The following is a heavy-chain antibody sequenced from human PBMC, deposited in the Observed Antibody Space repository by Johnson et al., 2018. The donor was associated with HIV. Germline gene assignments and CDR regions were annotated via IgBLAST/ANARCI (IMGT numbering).Heavy chain of an antibody. CDR3: ARDQRGGYSYGDAFDI. D-gene: IGHD5-18*01. CDR2: IGTAGDT. Sequence: VQLVESGGGVVQPGGSLRLSCAASGFTVSSNYMSWVRQAPGKGLEWVSVIGTAGDTYYPGSVKGRFTISRDNSKNTLYVQMNSLRTEDTAVYYCARDQRGGYSYGDAFDIWGQGTLVTVSS. V-gene: IGHV3-66*02. J-gene: IGHJ3*02. CDR1: GFTVSSNY.